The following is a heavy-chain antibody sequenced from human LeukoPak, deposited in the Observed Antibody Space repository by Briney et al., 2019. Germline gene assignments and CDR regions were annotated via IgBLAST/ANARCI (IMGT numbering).Heavy chain of an antibody. J-gene: IGHJ4*02. Sequence: SVKVSCKASGGTFSSYVISWVRQAPGQGLEWMGGIIPIFGTANYAQKFQGRVTITTDESTSTAYMELSSLRSEGTAVYYCARGPPIETMVVIPLDYWGQGTLVTVSS. V-gene: IGHV1-69*05. CDR3: ARGPPIETMVVIPLDY. D-gene: IGHD2-21*01. CDR2: IIPIFGTA. CDR1: GGTFSSYV.